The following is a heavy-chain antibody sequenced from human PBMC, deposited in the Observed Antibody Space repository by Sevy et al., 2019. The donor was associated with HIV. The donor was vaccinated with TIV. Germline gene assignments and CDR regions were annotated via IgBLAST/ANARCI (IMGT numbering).Heavy chain of an antibody. CDR3: AHETFGRFES. V-gene: IGHV3-7*01. Sequence: GGSLRLSCAASGFTFSANWMNWVRLAPGKGLEWVANIKADGSDKHYVDSVEGRFTISRDNAKNLLFLQMNSLRVEDTAVYYCAHETFGRFESWAQGTLVTVSS. CDR1: GFTFSANW. CDR2: IKADGSDK. D-gene: IGHD3-16*01. J-gene: IGHJ4*02.